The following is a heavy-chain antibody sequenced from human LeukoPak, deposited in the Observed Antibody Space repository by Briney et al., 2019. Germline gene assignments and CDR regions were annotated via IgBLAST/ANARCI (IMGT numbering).Heavy chain of an antibody. Sequence: GGSLRLSCAVSGFTFSSEAMGWVRQLPGGGLEWVSTIIPAGGTTYYAESMKGRFTISRDNSKSTLYLQMNSLRVEDTAVYYCTKVRSGSSSWALRVFDYWGQGALVTVSS. V-gene: IGHV3-23*01. CDR2: IIPAGGTT. J-gene: IGHJ4*02. CDR1: GFTFSSEA. CDR3: TKVRSGSSSWALRVFDY. D-gene: IGHD6-13*01.